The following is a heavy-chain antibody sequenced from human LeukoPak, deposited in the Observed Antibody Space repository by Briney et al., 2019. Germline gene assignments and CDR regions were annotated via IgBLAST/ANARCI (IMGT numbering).Heavy chain of an antibody. CDR2: IYYSGST. D-gene: IGHD4-11*01. CDR3: ARAWGVTTSPFDY. CDR1: GGSISGSSYY. V-gene: IGHV4-39*07. J-gene: IGHJ4*02. Sequence: SETLSLTCTVSGGSISGSSYYWGWIRQPPGKGLEWIGSIYYSGSTYYNPSLKSRVTISVDTSKIQFSLKLSSVTAADTAVYYCARAWGVTTSPFDYWGQGTLVTVSS.